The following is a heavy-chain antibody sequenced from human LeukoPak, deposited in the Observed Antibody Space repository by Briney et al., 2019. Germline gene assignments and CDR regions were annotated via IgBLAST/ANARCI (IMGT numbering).Heavy chain of an antibody. CDR2: ISSRSKYI. CDR3: ARAFDTSWDYYYMDV. Sequence: GGSLRLSCAASGFTFDDYAMHWVRQAPGKGLEWVSSISSRSKYIYHADSVKGRFTISRDDAKNSLYLQMNSLRADDTAVYYCARAFDTSWDYYYMDVWGKGTTVTVSS. D-gene: IGHD2-2*01. CDR1: GFTFDDYA. V-gene: IGHV3-21*06. J-gene: IGHJ6*03.